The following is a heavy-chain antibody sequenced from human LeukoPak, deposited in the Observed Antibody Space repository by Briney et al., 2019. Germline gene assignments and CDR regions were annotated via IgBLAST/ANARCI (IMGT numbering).Heavy chain of an antibody. CDR3: ARDQVAAAGGTPFPYYYYGMDV. CDR1: GGSISSYY. CDR2: IFYSGST. D-gene: IGHD6-13*01. V-gene: IGHV4-59*12. J-gene: IGHJ6*02. Sequence: PSETLSLTCTVSGGSISSYYWSWIRQPPGKGLEWIGYIFYSGSTSYNPSLKSRVTISVDTSKNQFSLKLSSVTAADTAVYYCARDQVAAAGGTPFPYYYYGMDVWGQGTTVTVSS.